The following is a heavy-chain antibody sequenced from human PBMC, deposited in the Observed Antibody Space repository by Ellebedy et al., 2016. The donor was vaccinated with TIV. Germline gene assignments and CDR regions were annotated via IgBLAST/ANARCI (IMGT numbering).Heavy chain of an antibody. Sequence: AASVKVSCKTSGYTFTSFYIHWARQAPGQGLEWMGIIYPSGGSTSYAQKFQGRVTMTRDTSTSTVYMELSSLRSEDTAVYYCARGNHGSYRSAFDIWGQGTMVTVSS. D-gene: IGHD3-16*02. CDR3: ARGNHGSYRSAFDI. J-gene: IGHJ3*02. V-gene: IGHV1-46*01. CDR2: IYPSGGST. CDR1: GYTFTSFY.